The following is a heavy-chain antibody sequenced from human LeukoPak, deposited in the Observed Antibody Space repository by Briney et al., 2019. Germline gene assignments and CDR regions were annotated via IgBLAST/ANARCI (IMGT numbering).Heavy chain of an antibody. V-gene: IGHV4-39*01. J-gene: IGHJ3*02. CDR1: GGSISGSSYY. Sequence: SETLSLTCTVSGGSISGSSYYWGWIRRPPGKGLEWIGSIYYSGSTYYNPSLKSRVTISVDTSKNQFSLKLNSVTATDTAVYYCARRVRGTLGGAFDIWGQGTMVTVSS. CDR3: ARRVRGTLGGAFDI. D-gene: IGHD3-10*01. CDR2: IYYSGST.